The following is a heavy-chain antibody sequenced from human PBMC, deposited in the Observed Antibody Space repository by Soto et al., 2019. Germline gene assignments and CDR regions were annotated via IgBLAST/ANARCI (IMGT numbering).Heavy chain of an antibody. Sequence: GGSLRLSCAASGFAFSNYAMSWVRQAPGKGLEWVSAISGSGVNTDYADSMEGRFTISRDNSKNPLYLQINTLRAEDTALYYCARVLVTSPMRSRRYAFDVWGLGTVVTVSS. CDR2: ISGSGVNT. CDR3: ARVLVTSPMRSRRYAFDV. CDR1: GFAFSNYA. J-gene: IGHJ3*01. D-gene: IGHD1-26*01. V-gene: IGHV3-23*01.